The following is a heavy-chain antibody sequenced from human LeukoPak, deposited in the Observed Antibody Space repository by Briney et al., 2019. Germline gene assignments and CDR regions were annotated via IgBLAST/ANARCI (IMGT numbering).Heavy chain of an antibody. D-gene: IGHD3-16*01. CDR1: GFIFKTYT. J-gene: IGHJ4*02. Sequence: GSLRLSCGASGFIFKTYTMTWVRQAPGKGLEWVSSITGDCKYITYADSVKGRFTISRDNAKNSLYLQVASLRGDDTATYYCAREGNDYYYDQWGQGTLVTVSP. CDR2: ITGDCKYI. V-gene: IGHV3-21*01. CDR3: AREGNDYYYDQ.